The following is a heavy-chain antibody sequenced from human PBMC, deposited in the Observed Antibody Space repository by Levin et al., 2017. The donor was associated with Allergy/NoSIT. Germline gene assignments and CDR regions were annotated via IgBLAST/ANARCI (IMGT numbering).Heavy chain of an antibody. Sequence: SSQTLSLTCTVSGGSISSSSYYWGWIRQPPGKGLEWIGSIYYSGSTYYNPSLKSRVTISVDTSKNQFSLKLSSVTAADTAVYYCARRPKSYYDSSGYYHWGQGTLVTVSS. D-gene: IGHD3-22*01. CDR3: ARRPKSYYDSSGYYH. CDR2: IYYSGST. CDR1: GGSISSSSYY. J-gene: IGHJ5*02. V-gene: IGHV4-39*01.